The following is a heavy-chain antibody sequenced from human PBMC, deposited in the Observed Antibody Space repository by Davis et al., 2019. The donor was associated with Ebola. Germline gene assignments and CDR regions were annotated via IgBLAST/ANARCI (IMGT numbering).Heavy chain of an antibody. D-gene: IGHD5-18*01. Sequence: PGGSLRLSCAASGFDFSTNAMNWVRQTPERGLEWVCLITGSGGGSYCADSVKGRFSISRDNSKNTVYLQMNSLRVEDTAVYYCAKGGYSYGERFYFDFWGQGTLVSVSS. J-gene: IGHJ4*02. CDR1: GFDFSTNA. CDR3: AKGGYSYGERFYFDF. V-gene: IGHV3-23*01. CDR2: ITGSGGGS.